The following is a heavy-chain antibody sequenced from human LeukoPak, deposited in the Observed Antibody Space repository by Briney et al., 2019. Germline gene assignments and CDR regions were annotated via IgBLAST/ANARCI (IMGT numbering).Heavy chain of an antibody. J-gene: IGHJ4*02. Sequence: GGSLRLSCAASGFTFSSYAMNWVRQAPGKGLEWVSTISASGGSTYYFVKGRFTISRDNSKNTLYLQMNSLRAEDTAVYYCARGGLRLVRGREVDYWGQGTLVTVSS. V-gene: IGHV3-23*01. CDR2: ISASGGST. CDR3: ARGGLRLVRGREVDY. CDR1: GFTFSSYA. D-gene: IGHD6-19*01.